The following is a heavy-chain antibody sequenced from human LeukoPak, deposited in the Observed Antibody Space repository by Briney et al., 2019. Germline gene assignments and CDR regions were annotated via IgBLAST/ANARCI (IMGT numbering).Heavy chain of an antibody. Sequence: ASVKVSCKASGYTFTSYYMHWVRQAPGQGLEWMGIINPSGGSTSYAQKFQGRATMTRDTSTSTVYMELSSLRSEDTAVYYCARGYCSSTSCEQIGRHLRFLEWLFPAFDYWGQGTLVTVSS. V-gene: IGHV1-46*03. CDR2: INPSGGST. CDR3: ARGYCSSTSCEQIGRHLRFLEWLFPAFDY. D-gene: IGHD3-3*01. CDR1: GYTFTSYY. J-gene: IGHJ4*02.